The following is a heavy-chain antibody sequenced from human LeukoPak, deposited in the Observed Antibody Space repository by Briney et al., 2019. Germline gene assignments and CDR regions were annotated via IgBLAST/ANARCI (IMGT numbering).Heavy chain of an antibody. J-gene: IGHJ3*02. Sequence: SETLSLTCTVSGVSISSYYWSRIRQPPGKGLEWIGYIYYSGSTNYNPSLKSLVTISVETSNTHFSLMLSSVTAADTAVYYCARVRRWGNAFDIWGQGTMVTVSS. CDR2: IYYSGST. D-gene: IGHD7-27*01. CDR3: ARVRRWGNAFDI. CDR1: GVSISSYY. V-gene: IGHV4-59*01.